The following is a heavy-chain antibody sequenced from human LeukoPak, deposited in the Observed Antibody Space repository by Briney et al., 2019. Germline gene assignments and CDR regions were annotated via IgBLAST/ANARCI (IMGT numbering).Heavy chain of an antibody. Sequence: SVKVSCKASGGTFSSYAISWVRQAPGQGLEWMGGIIPIFGTANYAQKFQGRVTITTDESTSTAYMELSSLRSEDTAVYYCARDPFPIRGSSSLSPFDYWGQGTLVAVSS. J-gene: IGHJ4*02. D-gene: IGHD6-13*01. V-gene: IGHV1-69*05. CDR1: GGTFSSYA. CDR3: ARDPFPIRGSSSLSPFDY. CDR2: IIPIFGTA.